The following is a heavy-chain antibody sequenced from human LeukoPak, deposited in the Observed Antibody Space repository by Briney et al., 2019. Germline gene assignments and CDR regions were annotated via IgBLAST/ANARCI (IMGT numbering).Heavy chain of an antibody. J-gene: IGHJ6*02. D-gene: IGHD2-2*01. CDR3: ARAFPSAXRTYGMDV. V-gene: IGHV3-13*01. Sequence: QPGGSLRLSCAASGFTFSSYDMHWVRQATGKGLEWVSAIGTAGDTYYPGSVKGRFTISRENAKNSLYLQMNSLRAGDTAVYYCARAFPSAXRTYGMDVWGQGTTVTVSS. CDR1: GFTFSSYD. CDR2: IGTAGDT.